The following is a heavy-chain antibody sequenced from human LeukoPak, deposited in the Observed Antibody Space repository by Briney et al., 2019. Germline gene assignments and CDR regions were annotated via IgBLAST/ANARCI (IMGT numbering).Heavy chain of an antibody. CDR2: ISGTGAST. CDR1: GFTFTGSA. V-gene: IGHV3-23*01. CDR3: AKDRGLSGNYYGFDS. Sequence: GGSLRLSCAASGFTFTGSAMGWVRQAPGKGLEWVSSISGTGASTYYADSVKGRFTISRDNSKDTLYLQMNSLRADDTAVYYCAKDRGLSGNYYGFDSWGQGTLVTVSS. D-gene: IGHD1-26*01. J-gene: IGHJ4*02.